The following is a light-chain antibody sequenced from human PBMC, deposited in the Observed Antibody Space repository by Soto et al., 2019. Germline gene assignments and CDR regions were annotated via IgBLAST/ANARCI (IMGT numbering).Light chain of an antibody. CDR3: CSYAGVSSFVL. Sequence: QSALTQPASVSASPGQSITISCTGSSSDIGSYNLISWYQQHPGKAPKLMIYEATKRPSGVSNRFSGSKSGNTASLTISGLQTEDEADYFCCSYAGVSSFVLFGGGTQLTVL. CDR2: EAT. V-gene: IGLV2-23*02. J-gene: IGLJ3*02. CDR1: SSDIGSYNL.